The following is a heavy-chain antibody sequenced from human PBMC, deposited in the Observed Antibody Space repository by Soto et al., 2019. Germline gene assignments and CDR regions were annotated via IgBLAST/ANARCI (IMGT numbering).Heavy chain of an antibody. V-gene: IGHV1-8*01. CDR2: MNPNSGNT. Sequence: ASVKVSSKASGYTFTSYDITSVRQATGQGLEWMGWMNPNSGNTGCAQKFQGRVTMTRNTSISTAYMELSSLRSEDTAVYYCAREDDGGRPGNWGQGTRVTVSS. CDR1: GYTFTSYD. J-gene: IGHJ4*02. D-gene: IGHD2-15*01. CDR3: AREDDGGRPGN.